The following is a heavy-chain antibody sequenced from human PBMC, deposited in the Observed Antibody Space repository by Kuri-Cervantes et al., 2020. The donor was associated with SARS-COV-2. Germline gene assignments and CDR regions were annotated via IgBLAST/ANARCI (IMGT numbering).Heavy chain of an antibody. Sequence: GGSLRLSCAASGFTLSSYWMHWVRQAPGKGLVWVSRINSDGSSTSYADSVKGRFTISRDNSKNTLYLQMNSLRAEDTAVYYCAKDRYYYYGMDVWGQGTKVNCSS. CDR3: AKDRYYYYGMDV. V-gene: IGHV3-74*01. J-gene: IGHJ6*02. CDR1: GFTLSSYW. CDR2: INSDGSST.